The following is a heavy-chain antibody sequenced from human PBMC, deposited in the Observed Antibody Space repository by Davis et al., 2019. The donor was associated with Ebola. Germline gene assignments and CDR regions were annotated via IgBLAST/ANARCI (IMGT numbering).Heavy chain of an antibody. CDR2: VYYSGTT. Sequence: MPSETLSLTCTISGGSISNYYWSWIRQPPGKGLEWIGYVYYSGTTSYNPSLKSRITMSVDTSKDQFSLRLSSVTEADTAVYYCAKGVGDYGWSDPWGQGTLVTVSS. D-gene: IGHD4-17*01. V-gene: IGHV4-59*01. J-gene: IGHJ5*02. CDR1: GGSISNYY. CDR3: AKGVGDYGWSDP.